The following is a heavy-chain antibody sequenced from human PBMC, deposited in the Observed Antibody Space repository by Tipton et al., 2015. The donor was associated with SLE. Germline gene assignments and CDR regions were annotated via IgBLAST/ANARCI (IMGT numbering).Heavy chain of an antibody. CDR1: GGSISSSHYY. Sequence: TLSLTCTVSGGSISSSHYYWDWTRQPPGKGLEWLGSIYSSGGTYYNPSLKSRVTISVDTSKNQFSLELSSVTAADTAVYYCAGTNYDVLTGYHRVDTFDIWGQGTMVTVSS. D-gene: IGHD3-9*01. CDR2: IYSSGGT. V-gene: IGHV4-39*07. J-gene: IGHJ3*02. CDR3: AGTNYDVLTGYHRVDTFDI.